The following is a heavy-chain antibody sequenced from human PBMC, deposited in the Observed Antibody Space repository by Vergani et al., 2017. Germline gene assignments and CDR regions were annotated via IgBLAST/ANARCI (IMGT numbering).Heavy chain of an antibody. D-gene: IGHD3-22*01. CDR2: INHSGST. Sequence: QVQLQESGPGLVKPSETLSLTCTVSGGSISSHYWSWIRQPPGKGLEWIGEINHSGSTNYNPSLKSRVTISVDTSKNQFSLKLSSVTAADTAVYYCARGRSITMIVVAKGVFDPWGQGTLVTVSS. CDR1: GGSISSHY. CDR3: ARGRSITMIVVAKGVFDP. V-gene: IGHV4-34*01. J-gene: IGHJ5*02.